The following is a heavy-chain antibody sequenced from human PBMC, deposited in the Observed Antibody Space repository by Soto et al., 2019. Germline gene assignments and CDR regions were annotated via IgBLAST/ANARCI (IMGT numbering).Heavy chain of an antibody. D-gene: IGHD3-16*01. V-gene: IGHV4-59*08. J-gene: IGHJ4*02. CDR2: VYYRGST. Sequence: PAETLSLTCTVPGGSISSYYWSWIRQPSGKGLELIGSVYYRGSTHDNPDLQSRVTISVDKSRNQFSLNLISVTAADTAVYFCARQPRGPGYGERGLYFDYWGQGTLVTVSS. CDR3: ARQPRGPGYGERGLYFDY. CDR1: GGSISSYY.